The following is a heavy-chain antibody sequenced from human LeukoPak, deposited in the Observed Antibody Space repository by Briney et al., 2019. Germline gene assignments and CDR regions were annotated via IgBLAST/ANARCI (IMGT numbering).Heavy chain of an antibody. V-gene: IGHV3-15*01. J-gene: IGHJ4*02. D-gene: IGHD3-22*01. Sequence: PGWSLRLSCAASGFTFSDSWMTWVRQIPGKGLEWVGRIKSKTDGGTTDYAAPVKGRFTISRDDSKNTLSLQMSSLQSEDTAVYYCTRGPHYHDTTGFYYGFFMWGQGTLVTVSS. CDR2: IKSKTDGGTT. CDR1: GFTFSDSW. CDR3: TRGPHYHDTTGFYYGFFM.